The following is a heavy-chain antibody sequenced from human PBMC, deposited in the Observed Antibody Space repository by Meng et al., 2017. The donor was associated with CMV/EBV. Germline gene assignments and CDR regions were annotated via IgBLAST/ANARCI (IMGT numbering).Heavy chain of an antibody. Sequence: GESLKISCAASGFTFSSYWMSWVRQAPGKGLEWVANIKQDGSEKYYVDSVKGRFTISRDNAKNSLYLQMNSLRAEDTAVYYCARDTHRNSHTPVDYWGQGTLVTVSS. D-gene: IGHD2-2*02. V-gene: IGHV3-7*01. J-gene: IGHJ4*02. CDR2: IKQDGSEK. CDR3: ARDTHRNSHTPVDY. CDR1: GFTFSSYW.